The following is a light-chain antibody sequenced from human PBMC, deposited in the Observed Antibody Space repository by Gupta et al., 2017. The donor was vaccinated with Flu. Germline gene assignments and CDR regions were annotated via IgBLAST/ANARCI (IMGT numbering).Light chain of an antibody. CDR2: KAS. CDR3: QQNIYSPWT. Sequence: DNQMTQSPSTLSASVGDRVTITCRASQSSNNWLAWYQQRPGKAPKLLIYKASNRKSGVPSRCSGSESRNVFTLTISSLQHDDVGTYYCQQNIYSPWTFGQGTKVEIK. CDR1: QSSNNW. V-gene: IGKV1-5*03. J-gene: IGKJ1*01.